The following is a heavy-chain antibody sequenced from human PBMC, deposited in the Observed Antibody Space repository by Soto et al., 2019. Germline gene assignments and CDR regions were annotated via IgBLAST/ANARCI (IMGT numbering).Heavy chain of an antibody. CDR2: ISGSGSST. CDR1: GFRFSNYV. D-gene: IGHD2-21*02. CDR3: ARESGDWRINWFDP. V-gene: IGHV3-23*01. J-gene: IGHJ5*02. Sequence: GGSLRLSCAASGFRFSNYVMSLVRQSPGKGLEWVSTISGSGSSTHYADSVKGRFTISRDNSRNTLYLQMKGLTAEDTAVYYCARESGDWRINWFDPWGQGTVVTVSS.